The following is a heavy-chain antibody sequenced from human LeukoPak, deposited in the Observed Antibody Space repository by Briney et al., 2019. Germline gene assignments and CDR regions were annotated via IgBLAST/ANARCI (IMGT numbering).Heavy chain of an antibody. Sequence: ASVKVSCKASGGTFSSYATSWVRQAPGQGLEWMGGIIPIFGTANYAQKFQGRVTITADESTSTAYMELSSLRSEDTAVYYCAREGIVVVPAPDYWGQGTLVTVSS. CDR1: GGTFSSYA. D-gene: IGHD2-2*01. CDR3: AREGIVVVPAPDY. J-gene: IGHJ4*02. CDR2: IIPIFGTA. V-gene: IGHV1-69*13.